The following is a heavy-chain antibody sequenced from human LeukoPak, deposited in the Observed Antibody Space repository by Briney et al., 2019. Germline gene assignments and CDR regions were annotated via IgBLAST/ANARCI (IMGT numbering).Heavy chain of an antibody. CDR2: IYYSGST. CDR3: ARGGDTLTDYYYYYMDV. CDR1: GGSISSYY. V-gene: IGHV4-59*01. D-gene: IGHD3-9*01. Sequence: PSETLSLTCTVSGGSISSYYWSWIRQPPGKGLEWIGYIYYSGSTNYNPSLKSRVTISVDTSKNQFSLKLSSVTAADTAVYYCARGGDTLTDYYYYYMDVWGKGTTVTVSS. J-gene: IGHJ6*03.